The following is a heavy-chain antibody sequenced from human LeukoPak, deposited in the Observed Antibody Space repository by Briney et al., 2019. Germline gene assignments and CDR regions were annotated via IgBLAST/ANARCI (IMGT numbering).Heavy chain of an antibody. CDR3: ARELGRFLEWERYFGY. CDR1: GFTLSSYA. V-gene: IGHV3-30*01. D-gene: IGHD3-3*01. Sequence: SGGSLRLSCAASGFTLSSYAMHWVRQAPGKGLEWVAVISYDGSNKYYADSVKGRFTISRDNSKNTLYLQMNSLRAEDTAVYYCARELGRFLEWERYFGYWGQRTLVTVSS. J-gene: IGHJ4*02. CDR2: ISYDGSNK.